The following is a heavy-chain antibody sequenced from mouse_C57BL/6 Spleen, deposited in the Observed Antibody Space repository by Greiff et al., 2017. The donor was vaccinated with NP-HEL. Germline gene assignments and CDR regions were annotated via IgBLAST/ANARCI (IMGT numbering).Heavy chain of an antibody. CDR2: IRNKANGYTT. CDR1: GFTFTDYY. Sequence: EVQRVESGGGLVQPGGSLSLSCAASGFTFTDYYMSWVRQPPGKALEWLGFIRNKANGYTTEYSASVKGRFTISRDNSQSILYLQMTALRAEDSATYYCARIRGFYGSSYPHWYFDVWGTGTTVTVSS. CDR3: ARIRGFYGSSYPHWYFDV. D-gene: IGHD1-1*01. J-gene: IGHJ1*03. V-gene: IGHV7-3*01.